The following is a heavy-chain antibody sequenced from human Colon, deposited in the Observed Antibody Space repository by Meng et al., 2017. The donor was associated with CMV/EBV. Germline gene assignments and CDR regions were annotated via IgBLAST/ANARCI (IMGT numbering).Heavy chain of an antibody. CDR2: INSDGSST. CDR3: ASTGCNNTNCPEDYYYYYGLGV. Sequence: GESLKISCAASGFSVSSYWMHWVRQAPGKGLVWVSRINSDGSSTTYADPVKGRFTFSRDTSKNTVYLRMNSLRPDDSAVYYCASTGCNNTNCPEDYYYYYGLGVWGQGTTVTVSS. J-gene: IGHJ6*02. D-gene: IGHD2-2*01. CDR1: GFSVSSYW. V-gene: IGHV3-74*01.